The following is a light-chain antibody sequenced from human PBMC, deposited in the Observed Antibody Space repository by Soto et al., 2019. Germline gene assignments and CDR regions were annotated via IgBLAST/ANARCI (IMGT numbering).Light chain of an antibody. CDR1: QSVGSY. V-gene: IGKV3-11*01. Sequence: IVLTQSPATLSLSPGEKATLSCRASQSVGSYLAWYQHKPGQAPRLLILDASHRASGIPPRFSGSGSGTDFTLTITSLEPEDFAVYYRQQRSYWPKYTFGQGTRLEIK. J-gene: IGKJ2*01. CDR2: DAS. CDR3: QQRSYWPKYT.